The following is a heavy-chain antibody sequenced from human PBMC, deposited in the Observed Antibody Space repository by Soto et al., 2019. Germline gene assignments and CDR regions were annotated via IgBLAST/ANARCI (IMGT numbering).Heavy chain of an antibody. CDR1: GFTFSSYW. V-gene: IGHV3-7*01. D-gene: IGHD6-19*01. J-gene: IGHJ4*02. Sequence: EVQMVESGGGLVQPGGSLRLSCATSGFTFSSYWMRLVRRSHGKGLEWLANIKQDGSEKYYVDSVKGRFTISRDNAKKSVNLQTNSLRAEDTAMYYCERDFGGGIAVAGVGFDYWGQGTLVTVSS. CDR2: IKQDGSEK. CDR3: ERDFGGGIAVAGVGFDY.